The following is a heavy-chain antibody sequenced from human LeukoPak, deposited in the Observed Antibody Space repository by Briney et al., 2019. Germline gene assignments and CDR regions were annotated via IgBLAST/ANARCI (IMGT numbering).Heavy chain of an antibody. D-gene: IGHD2/OR15-2a*01. V-gene: IGHV4-59*01. CDR3: ARGFRTGQENYDY. CDR1: GGSISSYY. J-gene: IGHJ4*02. Sequence: PSETLSLTCTVSGGSISSYYWSWIRQPPGKGLEWIGYIYYSGSTNYNPSLKSRVTISVDTSKNQFSLKLSSVTAADTAVYYCARGFRTGQENYDYWGQGTLATVSS. CDR2: IYYSGST.